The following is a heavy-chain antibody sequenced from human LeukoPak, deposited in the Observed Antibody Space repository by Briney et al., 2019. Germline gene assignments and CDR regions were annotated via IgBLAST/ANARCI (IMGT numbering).Heavy chain of an antibody. CDR3: ARGPGTVYYFDY. Sequence: GRSLRLSCAASGFTFSSYAMHWVRRAPGKGLEWVAVTSYDGSNKYYADFVKGRFTISRDNSKNMLYLQMSSLRAEDMAVYYCARGPGTVYYFDYWGQGTLVTVSS. D-gene: IGHD1-1*01. CDR1: GFTFSSYA. J-gene: IGHJ4*02. V-gene: IGHV3-30-3*01. CDR2: TSYDGSNK.